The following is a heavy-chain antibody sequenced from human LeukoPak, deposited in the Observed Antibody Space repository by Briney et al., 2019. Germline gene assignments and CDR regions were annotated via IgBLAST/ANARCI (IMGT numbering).Heavy chain of an antibody. Sequence: SLRLSCAASGFTFGDYAMHWVRQAPGKGLEWVSGISWNSGSIGYADSVKGRFTISRDNAKNSLYLQMNSLRAEDTALYYCAKDNYYDSSGYFPRSNWFDPWGQGTLVTVSS. J-gene: IGHJ5*02. CDR3: AKDNYYDSSGYFPRSNWFDP. CDR1: GFTFGDYA. V-gene: IGHV3-9*01. CDR2: ISWNSGSI. D-gene: IGHD3-22*01.